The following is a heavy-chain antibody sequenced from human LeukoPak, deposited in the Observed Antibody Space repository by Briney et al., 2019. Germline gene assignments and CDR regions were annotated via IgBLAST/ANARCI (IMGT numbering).Heavy chain of an antibody. CDR3: ARSPTPVKGIVVVPAASFDY. CDR1: GFTFSSYG. V-gene: IGHV3-48*01. CDR2: ISSSGSTI. Sequence: PGRPLRLSCVASGFTFSSYGMNWVRQAPGKGLEWVSYISSSGSTIYYADSVKGRFTVSRDNAKNSLYLQMNSLRAEDTAVYYCARSPTPVKGIVVVPAASFDYWGQGTLVTVSS. J-gene: IGHJ4*02. D-gene: IGHD2-2*01.